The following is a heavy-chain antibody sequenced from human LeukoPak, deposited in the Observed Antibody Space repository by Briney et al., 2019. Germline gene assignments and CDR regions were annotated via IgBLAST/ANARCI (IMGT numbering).Heavy chain of an antibody. V-gene: IGHV4-4*02. CDR3: ARVDTITAGGTIDY. CDR1: GGSISSTNW. Sequence: SETLSLTCAVSGGSISSTNWWSWVRQPPGKGLEWIGQIYHSGSTNYNPSLKSRVTISVDKSKNQFSLRLSSVTAADTAVYYCARVDTITAGGTIDYWGQGTLVTVSS. CDR2: IYHSGST. D-gene: IGHD6-13*01. J-gene: IGHJ4*02.